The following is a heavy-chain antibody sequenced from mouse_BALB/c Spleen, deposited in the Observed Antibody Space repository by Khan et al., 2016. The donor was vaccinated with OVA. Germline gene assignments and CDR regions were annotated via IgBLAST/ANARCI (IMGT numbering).Heavy chain of an antibody. CDR2: ISSDSITL. Sequence: EVELVESGGGLVQPGGSRKLARAASGFTFSSFGMHWVRQAPEKGLEWVAYISSDSITLYYADTVQGRFTISRANPRNTRFLQMTGLSAVDTAMYYCARGSCAWFAYWGQGTLVTVSA. CDR1: GFTFSSFG. D-gene: IGHD1-1*02. J-gene: IGHJ3*01. CDR3: ARGSCAWFAY. V-gene: IGHV5-17*02.